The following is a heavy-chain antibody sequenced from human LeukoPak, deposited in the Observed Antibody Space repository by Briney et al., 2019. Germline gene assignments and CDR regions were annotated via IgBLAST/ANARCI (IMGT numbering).Heavy chain of an antibody. D-gene: IGHD3-10*01. V-gene: IGHV3-66*01. CDR3: ARGDGSGNTYFDY. Sequence: PGGSLRLSCAASGFTVSSNYMSWVRQAPGKGLEWVSVIYSGGSTYYADSVKGRFTISRDNPKNTLYLQMNSLRAEDTAVYYCARGDGSGNTYFDYWGQGTLVTVSS. J-gene: IGHJ4*02. CDR2: IYSGGST. CDR1: GFTVSSNY.